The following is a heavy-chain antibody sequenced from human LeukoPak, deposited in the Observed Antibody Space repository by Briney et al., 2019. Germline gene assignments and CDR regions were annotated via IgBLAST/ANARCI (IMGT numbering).Heavy chain of an antibody. Sequence: GGSLRLSCAASGFTFSSYAMSWVRQAPGKGLEWVGRIKSKTDGGTTDYAAPVKGRFTISRDDSKNTLYLQMNSLKTEDTAVYYCTTGGSMVRGVIRYYWGQGTLVTVSS. CDR1: GFTFSSYA. D-gene: IGHD3-10*01. V-gene: IGHV3-15*01. CDR3: TTGGSMVRGVIRYY. CDR2: IKSKTDGGTT. J-gene: IGHJ4*02.